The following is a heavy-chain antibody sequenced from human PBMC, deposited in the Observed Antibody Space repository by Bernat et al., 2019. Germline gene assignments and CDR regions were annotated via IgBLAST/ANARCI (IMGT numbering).Heavy chain of an antibody. CDR1: GFTFSSYS. D-gene: IGHD6-19*01. CDR2: ISSSSSYI. V-gene: IGHV3-21*01. J-gene: IGHJ6*02. CDR3: ARDLRSGLRYKEGDYYYYYGMDV. Sequence: EVQLVESGGGLVKPGGSLRLSCAASGFTFSSYSMNWVRQAPGKGLEWVSSISSSSSYIYYADSVKGRFTISRDNAKNSLYLQMNSLRAEDTAVYYCARDLRSGLRYKEGDYYYYYGMDVWGQGTTVTVSS.